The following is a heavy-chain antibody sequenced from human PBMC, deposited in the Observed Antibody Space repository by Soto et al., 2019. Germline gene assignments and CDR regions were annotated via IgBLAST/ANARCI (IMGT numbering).Heavy chain of an antibody. CDR2: LYSDGST. D-gene: IGHD3-22*01. V-gene: IGHV3-53*04. Sequence: GGSLRLSCAASGFTVSTNYMSWVRQAPGKGLECVSILYSDGSTHYGDSVKGRFTISRHNSRNTLYLQMNSLRAEDTAVYYCARAAGYHYDSNGYATPYYFDYWGQGTLVTVSS. J-gene: IGHJ4*02. CDR1: GFTVSTNY. CDR3: ARAAGYHYDSNGYATPYYFDY.